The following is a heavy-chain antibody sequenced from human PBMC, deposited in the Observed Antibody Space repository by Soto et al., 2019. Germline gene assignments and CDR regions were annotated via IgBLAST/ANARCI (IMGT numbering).Heavy chain of an antibody. CDR1: GGTFSSYA. Sequence: QVQLVQSGAEVKKPGSSVKVSCKASGGTFSSYAISWVRQAPGQGLEWMGGIIPIFGTANYAQKLQGRVTITAEESTSTGYMGVSSLGSEDTAGYYCAVDYYDSSGYLWGIDYWGRGGLVTVS. J-gene: IGHJ4*02. V-gene: IGHV1-69*01. CDR3: AVDYYDSSGYLWGIDY. D-gene: IGHD3-22*01. CDR2: IIPIFGTA.